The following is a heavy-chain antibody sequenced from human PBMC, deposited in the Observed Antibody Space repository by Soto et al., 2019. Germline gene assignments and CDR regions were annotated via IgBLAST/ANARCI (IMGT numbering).Heavy chain of an antibody. Sequence: ASVKVSCKASGYTFTSYGISWLRQAPGQGLEWMGWISAYNGNTNYAQNLQGRVTMTTDTSTSTAYMELRSLRSDDTAVYYCARDGRRDILTGYYNGWGQGTLVTVSS. J-gene: IGHJ4*02. CDR1: GYTFTSYG. CDR2: ISAYNGNT. D-gene: IGHD3-9*01. CDR3: ARDGRRDILTGYYNG. V-gene: IGHV1-18*01.